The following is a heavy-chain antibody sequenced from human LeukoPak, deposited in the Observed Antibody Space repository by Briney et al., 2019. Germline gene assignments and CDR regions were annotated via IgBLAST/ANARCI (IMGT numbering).Heavy chain of an antibody. Sequence: ASVKVSCEVSGYTLTELSMHWVRQAPGKGLEWMGGFDPEDGETIYAQKFQGRVTMTEDTSTDTAYMELSSLRSEDTAVYYCAGSSSWPDAFDIWGQGTMVTVSS. CDR3: AGSSSWPDAFDI. J-gene: IGHJ3*02. CDR1: GYTLTELS. V-gene: IGHV1-24*01. D-gene: IGHD6-13*01. CDR2: FDPEDGET.